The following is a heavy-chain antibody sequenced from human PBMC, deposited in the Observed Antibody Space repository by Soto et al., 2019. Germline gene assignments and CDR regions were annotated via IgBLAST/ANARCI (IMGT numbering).Heavy chain of an antibody. CDR2: IGTAGDT. CDR3: ARAPPARLYYGMDV. CDR1: GFTFSSYD. J-gene: IGHJ6*02. Sequence: GSLRLSCAASGFTFSSYDMHWVRQATGKGLEWVSAIGTAGDTYYPGSVKGRFTISRENAKNSLYLQMNSLRTGDTAVYYCARAPPARLYYGMDVWGQGTTVTVSS. V-gene: IGHV3-13*01.